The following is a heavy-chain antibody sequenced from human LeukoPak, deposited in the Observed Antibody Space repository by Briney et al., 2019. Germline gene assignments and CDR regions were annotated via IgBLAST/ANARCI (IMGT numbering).Heavy chain of an antibody. Sequence: PSETLSLTCTVSGGSISSYYWSWIRQPPGKGLEWIGSIYYSGNTYYNPSLKSRVTISVDTSKNQFSLKLSSVTAADTAVYYCARHLPYSSSSYFNYWGQGTLVTVSS. CDR3: ARHLPYSSSSYFNY. V-gene: IGHV4-39*01. J-gene: IGHJ4*02. D-gene: IGHD6-6*01. CDR1: GGSISSYY. CDR2: IYYSGNT.